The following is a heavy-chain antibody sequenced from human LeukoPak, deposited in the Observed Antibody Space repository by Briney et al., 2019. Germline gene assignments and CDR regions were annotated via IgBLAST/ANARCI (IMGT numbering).Heavy chain of an antibody. V-gene: IGHV3-7*01. CDR3: ARELSWSGRDY. Sequence: GGSLRLSCAASGFTFSGSWMSWVRQAPGKGLEWVANINQDGSAKNYLDSVKGRFAISIDRGKNSLYLQMNSLRDEDTAVYYCARELSWSGRDYWGQGTLVTVSS. CDR2: INQDGSAK. J-gene: IGHJ4*02. CDR1: GFTFSGSW. D-gene: IGHD3-3*01.